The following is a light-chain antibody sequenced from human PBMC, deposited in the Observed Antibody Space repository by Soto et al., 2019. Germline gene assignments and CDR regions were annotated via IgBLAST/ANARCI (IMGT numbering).Light chain of an antibody. CDR2: DVS. CDR3: HSYGSGSTLV. J-gene: IGLJ1*01. Sequence: QSVLTQPASVSGSPGQSITLSCTGTASDIGGYNYVSWYHHHPGKAPKLIIHDVSNRPSGVSNRFSGSKSGNTASLTISGLQAEYEADYYCHSYGSGSTLVFGTGTKLTVL. V-gene: IGLV2-14*03. CDR1: ASDIGGYNY.